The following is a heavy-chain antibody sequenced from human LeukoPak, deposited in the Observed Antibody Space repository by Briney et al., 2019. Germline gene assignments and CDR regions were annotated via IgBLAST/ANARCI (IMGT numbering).Heavy chain of an antibody. Sequence: GGSLRLSCAASGFTFSSYAMSWVRQAPGKGLEWVSTISAGGTSTYFADSVKGRFTVSRDNSKNTLYLHMNSLRAEDTAVYYCARDLYYYGSGSLWGQGTLVTVSS. CDR1: GFTFSSYA. J-gene: IGHJ4*02. D-gene: IGHD3-10*01. CDR2: ISAGGTST. CDR3: ARDLYYYGSGSL. V-gene: IGHV3-23*01.